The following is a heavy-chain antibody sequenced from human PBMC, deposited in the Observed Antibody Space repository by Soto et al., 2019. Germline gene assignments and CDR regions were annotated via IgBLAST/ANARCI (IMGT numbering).Heavy chain of an antibody. D-gene: IGHD3-9*01. J-gene: IGHJ6*02. V-gene: IGHV5-51*01. CDR1: GYSFTSYW. CDR2: IYPGDSDT. CDR3: ARLNILTGYYYGMDV. Sequence: PGESLKISCKGSGYSFTSYWIGWVRQIPGKGLEWMGIIYPGDSDTRYSPSFQGQVTISADKSISTAYLQWSSLKASDTAMYYCARLNILTGYYYGMDVWGQGTTVPVSS.